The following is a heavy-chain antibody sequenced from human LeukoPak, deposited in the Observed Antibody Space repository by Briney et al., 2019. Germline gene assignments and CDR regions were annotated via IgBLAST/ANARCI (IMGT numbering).Heavy chain of an antibody. CDR3: ARAGGYCGRISCPYYFDY. CDR2: MNPKSRNT. V-gene: IGHV1-8*01. J-gene: IGHJ4*02. Sequence: GASVKVSCKASGYTFTNHDINWVRQAPGRGLEWMGWMNPKSRNTGYAQKFQGRVSMTTDTSTTTAYMQLSSLRSEDTAVYYCARAGGYCGRISCPYYFDYWGQGSLVAVSS. CDR1: GYTFTNHD. D-gene: IGHD2-15*01.